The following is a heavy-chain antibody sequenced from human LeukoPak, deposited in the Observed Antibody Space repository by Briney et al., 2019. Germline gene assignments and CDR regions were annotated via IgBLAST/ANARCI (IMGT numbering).Heavy chain of an antibody. V-gene: IGHV3-30*18. CDR3: AKDFSSSWHDAFDI. Sequence: GGSLRLFCAASGFTFSSYGMHWVRQAPGKGLEWVAVISYDGSNKYYADSVKGRFTISRDNSKNTLYLQMNSLRAEDTAVYYCAKDFSSSWHDAFDIWGQGTMVTVSS. J-gene: IGHJ3*02. CDR1: GFTFSSYG. D-gene: IGHD6-13*01. CDR2: ISYDGSNK.